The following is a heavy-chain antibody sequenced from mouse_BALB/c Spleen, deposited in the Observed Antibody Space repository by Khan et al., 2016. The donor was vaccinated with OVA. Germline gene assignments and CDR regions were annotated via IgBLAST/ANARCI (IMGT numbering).Heavy chain of an antibody. CDR3: ARESDSDTFAY. V-gene: IGHV1S137*01. Sequence: QVQLKESGPELVRPGVSVKISCKGSGYTFTDYAMHWVKQSHAKSLEWIGVISTNYGNLDSKQMFKGKATMTEDKTSNTAYMERARFTYENPAIYYCARESDSDTFAYWGQGTLVTVSA. J-gene: IGHJ3*01. CDR2: ISTNYGNL. CDR1: GYTFTDYA.